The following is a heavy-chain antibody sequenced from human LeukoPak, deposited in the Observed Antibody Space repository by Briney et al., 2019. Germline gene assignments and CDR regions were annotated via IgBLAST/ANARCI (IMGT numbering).Heavy chain of an antibody. V-gene: IGHV3-23*01. Sequence: PGGSLRLSCAASGFTFSSYAMSWVRQAPGKGLEWVSAISGSGGSTYYADSVKGRFTISRDNSKNTLYLQMNSLRAEDTAVYYCAELDGDGYNYFKGLFDYWGQGTLVTVSS. CDR2: ISGSGGST. D-gene: IGHD5-24*01. CDR1: GFTFSSYA. CDR3: AELDGDGYNYFKGLFDY. J-gene: IGHJ4*02.